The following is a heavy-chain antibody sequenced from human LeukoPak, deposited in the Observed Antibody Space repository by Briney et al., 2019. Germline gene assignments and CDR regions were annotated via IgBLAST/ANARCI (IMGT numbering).Heavy chain of an antibody. CDR1: GFTFSSYW. CDR2: IRQDGGEK. Sequence: GGSLRLSCAASGFTFSSYWMTWVRQAPGKGLEGVANIRQDGGEKPYVDSVKGRFTISRDNAKNSMYLQMNSLRGEDTAVYYCARDPFYAFDIWGQGTMVTVSS. CDR3: ARDPFYAFDI. J-gene: IGHJ3*02. V-gene: IGHV3-7*05.